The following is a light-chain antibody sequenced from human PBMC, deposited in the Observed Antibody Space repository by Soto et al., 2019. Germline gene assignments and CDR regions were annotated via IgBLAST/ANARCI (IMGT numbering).Light chain of an antibody. CDR1: QSFRGL. V-gene: IGKV3-11*01. J-gene: IGKJ1*01. Sequence: EVVLTQSPVTLSLSPGERATLSCRASQSFRGLLAWYQQKPGQAPRLLIYGASTRATGIPARFSGSGSGADFTLTISSLEPGDFAFYFCQQRSHWPTFGQGTKVDIK. CDR2: GAS. CDR3: QQRSHWPT.